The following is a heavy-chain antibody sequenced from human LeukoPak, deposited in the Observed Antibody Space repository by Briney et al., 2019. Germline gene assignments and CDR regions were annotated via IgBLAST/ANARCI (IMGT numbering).Heavy chain of an antibody. CDR2: IYTSGST. CDR1: GGSISSYY. Sequence: PSETLSLTCTVSGGSISSYYWSWIRQPAGKGLEWIGRIYTSGSTNYNPSLKSRVTMSVDTSKNQFSLKLSSVTAADTAVYYCARDKVLWFGELWSHFDYWGQGTLVTVSS. J-gene: IGHJ4*02. V-gene: IGHV4-4*07. CDR3: ARDKVLWFGELWSHFDY. D-gene: IGHD3-10*01.